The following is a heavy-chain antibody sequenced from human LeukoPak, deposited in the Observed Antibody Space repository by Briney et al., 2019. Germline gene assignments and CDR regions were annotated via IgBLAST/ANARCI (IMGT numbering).Heavy chain of an antibody. CDR2: INPNSGGT. V-gene: IGHV1-2*02. Sequence: ASVKVSCRASGYTFTGYYMHWVRQAPGQGLEWMGWINPNSGGTNYAQKFQGRVTMTRDTSISTAYMELSRLRSDDTAVYYCARAKPPLLTGFLYYYYYGMDIWGQGTTVTVSS. D-gene: IGHD3-9*01. CDR3: ARAKPPLLTGFLYYYYYGMDI. CDR1: GYTFTGYY. J-gene: IGHJ6*02.